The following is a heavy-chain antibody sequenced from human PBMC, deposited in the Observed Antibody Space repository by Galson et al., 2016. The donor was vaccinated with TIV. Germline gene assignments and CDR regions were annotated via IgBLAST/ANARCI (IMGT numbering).Heavy chain of an antibody. D-gene: IGHD3-10*01. CDR1: GDSFSSNSAA. J-gene: IGHJ3*01. CDR3: ARAAGRNGATCHATCESFDF. Sequence: CAISGDSFSSNSAAWNWIRQSPSRGLEWLGRTYCRSRCYYDYAVSVKSRITIESDTSKNQFSLQLNSVTSEDTAVYYCARAAGRNGATCHATCESFDFWGQGTKVTVSS. CDR2: TYCRSRCYY. V-gene: IGHV6-1*01.